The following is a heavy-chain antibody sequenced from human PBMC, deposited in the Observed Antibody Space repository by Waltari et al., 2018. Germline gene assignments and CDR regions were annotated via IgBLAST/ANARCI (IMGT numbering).Heavy chain of an antibody. CDR3: ARRSSWYGRGGWFDP. V-gene: IGHV4-34*01. D-gene: IGHD6-13*01. CDR2: INHSGST. J-gene: IGHJ5*02. CDR1: GGSFSGYY. Sequence: QVQLQQWGAGLLKPSETLSLTCAVYGGSFSGYYWRWIRQPPGKGLEWIGEINHSGSTISNPSLKSRVTISVDTSKNQFSLKLSSVTAADTAVYYCARRSSWYGRGGWFDPWGQGTLVTVSS.